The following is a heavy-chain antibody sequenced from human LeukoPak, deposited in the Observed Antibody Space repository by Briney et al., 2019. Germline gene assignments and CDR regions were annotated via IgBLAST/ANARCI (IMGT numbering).Heavy chain of an antibody. CDR1: GFTFSSYG. V-gene: IGHV3-30*03. J-gene: IGHJ6*02. Sequence: GGSLRLSCAASGFTFSSYGMHWVRQAPGKGLEWVAVISYDGSNKYYADSVKGRFTISRDNSKNTLYLQMNSLRVEDTAVYYCASNLPAPDVWGQGTTVTVSS. CDR2: ISYDGSNK. CDR3: ASNLPAPDV.